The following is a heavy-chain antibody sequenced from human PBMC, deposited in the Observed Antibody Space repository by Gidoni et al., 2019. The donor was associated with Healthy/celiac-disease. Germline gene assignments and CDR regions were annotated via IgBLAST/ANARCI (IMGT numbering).Heavy chain of an antibody. CDR3: ARGPPPTAYDSSGYYYEGYYYGMDV. CDR1: GGSISSYY. V-gene: IGHV4-59*08. Sequence: QVQLQESGPGLVKPSETLSLTCTVSGGSISSYYWSWIRQPPGKGLEWIGYIYYSGSTNYNPPLKSRVTISVDTSKNQFSLKLSSVTAADTAVYYCARGPPPTAYDSSGYYYEGYYYGMDVWGQGTTVTVSS. D-gene: IGHD3-22*01. CDR2: IYYSGST. J-gene: IGHJ6*02.